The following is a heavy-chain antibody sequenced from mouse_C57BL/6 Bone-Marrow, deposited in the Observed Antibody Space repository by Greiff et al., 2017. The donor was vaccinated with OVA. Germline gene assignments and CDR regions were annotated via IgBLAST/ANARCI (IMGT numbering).Heavy chain of an antibody. D-gene: IGHD2-5*01. CDR1: GFTFSDYY. CDR3: AREEDSNTAMDY. CDR2: INYDGSST. V-gene: IGHV5-16*01. J-gene: IGHJ4*01. Sequence: EVQLVESEGGLVQPGSSMKLSCTASGFTFSDYYMAWVRQVPEKGLEWVANINYDGSSTYYLDSLKSRFIISRDNAKNILYLQMSSLKSEDTATYYCAREEDSNTAMDYWGQGTSVTVSS.